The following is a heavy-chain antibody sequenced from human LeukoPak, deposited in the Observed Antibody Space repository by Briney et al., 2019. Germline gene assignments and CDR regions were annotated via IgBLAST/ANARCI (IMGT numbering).Heavy chain of an antibody. J-gene: IGHJ4*02. CDR2: IYYSGST. D-gene: IGHD1-26*01. CDR1: GGSISSYY. Sequence: SETLSLTCTVSGGSISSYYWSWIRQPPGKGLEWIGYIYYSGSTNYNPSLKSRVTISVDTSKNQLSLKLSSVTAADTAVYYCARGYSGSPYYFDYWGQGTLVTVSS. CDR3: ARGYSGSPYYFDY. V-gene: IGHV4-59*01.